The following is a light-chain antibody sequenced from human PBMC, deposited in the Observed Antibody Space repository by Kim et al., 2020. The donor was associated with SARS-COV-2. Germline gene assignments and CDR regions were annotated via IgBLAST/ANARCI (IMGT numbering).Light chain of an antibody. V-gene: IGLV3-1*01. CDR2: QDD. CDR1: KLGDRY. Sequence: SVSPGQTASITCSGDKLGDRYVSCYQQKPGQSPILVIYQDDRRPSGIPERFSGSNSGNTATLTISGTQVMDDADYYCQAWDSSTYVFGTGTKVTVL. J-gene: IGLJ1*01. CDR3: QAWDSSTYV.